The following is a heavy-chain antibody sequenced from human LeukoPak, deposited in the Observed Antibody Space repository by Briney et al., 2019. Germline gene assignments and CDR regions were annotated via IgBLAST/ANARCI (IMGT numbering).Heavy chain of an antibody. CDR3: ARRYCSSTSCYCSNWFNP. D-gene: IGHD2-2*01. J-gene: IGHJ5*02. Sequence: QPGRSLRLYCAAHGFIFSSYGMHWVRQAPGKGLEWLAVIWYDGSNKYNADSVKGRFTITSDNSKNTQYLQMNILRAEDTAVYYCARRYCSSTSCYCSNWFNPWGQGTLVTVSS. V-gene: IGHV3-33*01. CDR2: IWYDGSNK. CDR1: GFIFSSYG.